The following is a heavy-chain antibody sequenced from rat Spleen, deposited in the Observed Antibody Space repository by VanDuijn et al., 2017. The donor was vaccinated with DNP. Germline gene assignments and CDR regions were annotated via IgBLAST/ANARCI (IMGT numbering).Heavy chain of an antibody. CDR3: TRGSSLPGYLDY. D-gene: IGHD1-4*01. Sequence: EVQLVESGGGSVQPGRSMKLSCAASGFTFSSFPMAWVRQTPTKGLDWVATISNTGDSTYYRDSVKGRFTSSRDNGESSLYLQMNSLWSEDTATYYCTRGSSLPGYLDYWGQGVLVTVSS. J-gene: IGHJ2*01. CDR1: GFTFSSFP. V-gene: IGHV5-46*01. CDR2: ISNTGDST.